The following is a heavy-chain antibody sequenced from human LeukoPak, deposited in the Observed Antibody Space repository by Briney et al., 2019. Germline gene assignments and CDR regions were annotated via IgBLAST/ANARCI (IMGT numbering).Heavy chain of an antibody. Sequence: GASVKVSCKASGGTFSSYAISWVRQAPGQGLEWMGGIIPIFGTANYAQKFQGRATITTDESTSTAYMELSSLRSEDTAVYFCARDQEHCSGTSCYPYWYDSWGQGTLVTVSS. CDR3: ARDQEHCSGTSCYPYWYDS. V-gene: IGHV1-69*05. J-gene: IGHJ5*01. CDR2: IIPIFGTA. CDR1: GGTFSSYA. D-gene: IGHD2-2*01.